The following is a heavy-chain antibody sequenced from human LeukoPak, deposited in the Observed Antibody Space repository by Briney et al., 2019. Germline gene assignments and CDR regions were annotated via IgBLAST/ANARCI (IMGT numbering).Heavy chain of an antibody. J-gene: IGHJ5*02. D-gene: IGHD3-10*01. CDR1: GFTFSSYS. Sequence: PGGSLRLSCAASGFTFSSYSMNWVRQAPGKGLEWVSSISSSSSYIYYADSVKGRFTISRDNSKNTLYLQMNSLRAEDTAVYYCAKDSRAMVRGVIPINWFDPWGQGTLVTVSS. V-gene: IGHV3-21*04. CDR3: AKDSRAMVRGVIPINWFDP. CDR2: ISSSSSYI.